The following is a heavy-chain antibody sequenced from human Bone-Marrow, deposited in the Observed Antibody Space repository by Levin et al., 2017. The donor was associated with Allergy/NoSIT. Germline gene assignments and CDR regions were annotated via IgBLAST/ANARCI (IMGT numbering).Heavy chain of an antibody. J-gene: IGHJ4*02. V-gene: IGHV4-4*02. CDR1: HASISSTNW. CDR2: IYHSGSA. CDR3: AVVGGNSAAFFH. D-gene: IGHD4-23*01. Sequence: SETLSLTCAVSHASISSTNWWRWVRQPPGKGLEWIGEIYHSGSANYNPSLKSRVTMSVDRSNNEFSLNLTAVTAADTAVYFCAVVGGNSAAFFHWGQGTLVTVSS.